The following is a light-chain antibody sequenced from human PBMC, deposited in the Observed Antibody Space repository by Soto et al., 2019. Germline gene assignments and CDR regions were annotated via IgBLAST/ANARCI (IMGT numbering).Light chain of an antibody. CDR1: QSVLYRSNNKNY. CDR2: WAS. J-gene: IGKJ4*01. CDR3: QQYYSTPLT. Sequence: DIVMTQSPDSLAVSLGERATINCKSSQSVLYRSNNKNYLAWYQQKPGQPPKLLIYWASTRESGVPDRVSGSGSGTDVTLTISSLQAEDVAVYYCQQYYSTPLTFGGGTKVEIK. V-gene: IGKV4-1*01.